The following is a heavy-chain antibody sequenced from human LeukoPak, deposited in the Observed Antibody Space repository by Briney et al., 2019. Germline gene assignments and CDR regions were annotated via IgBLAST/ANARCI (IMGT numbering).Heavy chain of an antibody. CDR2: IYYSGST. V-gene: IGHV4-59*12. CDR1: GGSISSSY. J-gene: IGHJ4*02. CDR3: ARGEDTYFDY. Sequence: SETLSLTCTVSGGSISSSYWSWIRQPPGKGLEWIGYIYYSGSTNYNPSLKSRVTISIDTSKNQFSLKLSSVTAADTAVYYCARGEDTYFDYWGQGTLVTVSS. D-gene: IGHD5-18*01.